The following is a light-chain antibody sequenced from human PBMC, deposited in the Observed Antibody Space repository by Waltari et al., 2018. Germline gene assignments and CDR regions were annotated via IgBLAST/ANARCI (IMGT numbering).Light chain of an antibody. V-gene: IGLV2-8*01. J-gene: IGLJ2*01. CDR3: SSYAGRDNLL. CDR1: STDLTTYNY. Sequence: QSALTQLPSASGSPGQSVTLSCSGTSTDLTTYNYVPLYQHHPGRAPKLLIYEVSKRPSGVPDRFSGSKSGNTASLTVSGLQTEDEAVYYCSSYAGRDNLLFGGGTKLTVL. CDR2: EVS.